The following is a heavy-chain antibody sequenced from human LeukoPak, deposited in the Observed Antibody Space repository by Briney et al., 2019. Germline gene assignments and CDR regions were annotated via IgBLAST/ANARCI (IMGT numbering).Heavy chain of an antibody. D-gene: IGHD2-8*02. CDR2: IYHSGST. CDR3: ARAEWSILSPNGFDI. CDR1: GGSISSSNW. Sequence: SETLSLTCAVSGGSISSSNWWSWVRQPPGKGLEWIGEIYHSGSTNYNPSLKSRVTISVDKSKNQFSLKLGSVTAADTAVYYCARAEWSILSPNGFDIWGQGTRVTVSS. V-gene: IGHV4-4*02. J-gene: IGHJ3*02.